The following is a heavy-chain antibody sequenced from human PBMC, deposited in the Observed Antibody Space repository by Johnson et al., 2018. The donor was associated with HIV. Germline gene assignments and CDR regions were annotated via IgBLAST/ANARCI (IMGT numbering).Heavy chain of an antibody. Sequence: EVQVLESGGGLVQPGGSMRLSCAASGFTFSSYAMSWVRQAPGKGLEWVANIKQDGSEKYYVDSVKGRFTVSRDNASQSLYLQMNSLRAEDTAVYDCARDNGYSYGYGEDDVFEIWGQGTMVTVSS. CDR3: ARDNGYSYGYGEDDVFEI. CDR2: IKQDGSEK. D-gene: IGHD5-18*01. J-gene: IGHJ3*02. V-gene: IGHV3-7*01. CDR1: GFTFSSYA.